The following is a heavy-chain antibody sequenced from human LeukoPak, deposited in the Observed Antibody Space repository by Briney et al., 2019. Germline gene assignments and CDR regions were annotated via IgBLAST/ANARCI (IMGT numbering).Heavy chain of an antibody. D-gene: IGHD3-22*01. CDR2: IYYSGST. V-gene: IGHV4-39*01. CDR3: ASLVDSSGYYPFDY. J-gene: IGHJ4*02. Sequence: PSETLSLTCTVSGGSISSSSYYWGWIRQPPGKGLEWIGSIYYSGSTYYNPSLKSRVTISVDTSKNQFSLKLSSVTAADTAVYYCASLVDSSGYYPFDYWGQGTLVTVSS. CDR1: GGSISSSSYY.